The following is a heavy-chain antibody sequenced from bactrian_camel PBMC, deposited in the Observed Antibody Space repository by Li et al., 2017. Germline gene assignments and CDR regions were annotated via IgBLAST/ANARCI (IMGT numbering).Heavy chain of an antibody. CDR3: TKGMYDSWLSDF. CDR2: IDSDAGDT. Sequence: DVQLVESGGGLVQPGGSLRLSCAASGFAFSSYAMSWVRQAPGKGLEWVSSIDSDAGDTYYTDSVKGRFTISRDNAKNTLYLQLNSLKIEDTAMYYRTKGMYDSWLSDFWGQGTQVTV. J-gene: IGHJ4*01. V-gene: IGHV3S31*01. D-gene: IGHD1*01. CDR1: GFAFSSYA.